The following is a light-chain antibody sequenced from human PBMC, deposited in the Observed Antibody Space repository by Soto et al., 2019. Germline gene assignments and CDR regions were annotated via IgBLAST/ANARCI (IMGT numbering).Light chain of an antibody. CDR2: GAS. CDR1: QSVSSSY. V-gene: IGKV3-20*01. CDR3: QHYNNWLGT. Sequence: EIVLTQSPGTLSLSPGERATLSCRASQSVSSSYLAWYQKKPGQAPRLLIYGASSRATGIPDRFSGRGSGTDFTLTISRLEPEDFAVYYCQHYNNWLGTFGGGTKVDIK. J-gene: IGKJ4*01.